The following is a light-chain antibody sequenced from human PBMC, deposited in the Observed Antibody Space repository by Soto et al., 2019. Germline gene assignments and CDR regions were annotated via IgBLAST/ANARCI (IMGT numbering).Light chain of an antibody. Sequence: TLSASVGDRVTITCRASQSISSWLAWYQQKPGKAPKLLIYKASSLQSGVPSRFSGSGSGTDFTLTISSLQPEDFATYYCQQSYSTPITFGQGTRLEIK. CDR1: QSISSW. J-gene: IGKJ5*01. V-gene: IGKV1-39*01. CDR2: KAS. CDR3: QQSYSTPIT.